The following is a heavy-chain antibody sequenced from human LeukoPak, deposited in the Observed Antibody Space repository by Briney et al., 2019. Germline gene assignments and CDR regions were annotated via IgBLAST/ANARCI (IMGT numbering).Heavy chain of an antibody. D-gene: IGHD6-6*01. CDR3: ARDLGSRSPGDY. CDR1: GGTFISYA. Sequence: SVKVSCKASGGTFISYAISWVRQAPGQGGEWMGGIIPIFGTENYAQKFQGRVTITADEDTSTDYMELSSLSSEDTAVYYCARDLGSRSPGDYWGQGTLVTVSS. J-gene: IGHJ4*02. CDR2: IIPIFGTE. V-gene: IGHV1-69*01.